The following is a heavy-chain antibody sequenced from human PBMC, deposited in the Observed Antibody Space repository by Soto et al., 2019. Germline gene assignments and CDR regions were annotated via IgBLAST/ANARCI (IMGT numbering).Heavy chain of an antibody. Sequence: EVQLLESGGGVVQPGGALRLSCAASGFSFSKFAVSWVRQAPGKGLEWVSAISGDGESTFYVDSVKGRFTISRDNSKNALFLHMSSLRAEDTAMYYCAIVRVADSPLDHWGQGTLVTVSS. CDR2: ISGDGEST. CDR1: GFSFSKFA. CDR3: AIVRVADSPLDH. D-gene: IGHD3-10*02. V-gene: IGHV3-23*01. J-gene: IGHJ4*02.